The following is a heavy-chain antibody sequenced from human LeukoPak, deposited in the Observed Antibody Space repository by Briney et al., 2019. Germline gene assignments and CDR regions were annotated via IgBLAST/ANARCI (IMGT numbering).Heavy chain of an antibody. CDR1: GFTFSSYW. V-gene: IGHV3-7*01. J-gene: IGHJ4*02. CDR2: IKGDGSEK. Sequence: TGGSLRLSCAASGFTFSSYWMSWVRQAPGEGLEWVASIKGDGSEKYYVDSVKGRFTISRDNAKNSLYLQMNSLRAEDTAVYFCARDKGWRSGGYYLYYFDFWGQGTLVTVSS. D-gene: IGHD3-22*01. CDR3: ARDKGWRSGGYYLYYFDF.